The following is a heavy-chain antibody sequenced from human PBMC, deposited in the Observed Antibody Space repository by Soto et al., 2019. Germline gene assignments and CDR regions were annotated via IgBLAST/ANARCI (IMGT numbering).Heavy chain of an antibody. Sequence: PSETLSLTCTVSGGSISSYYWSWSRQPPGKGLEWIGYIYYSGSTNYNPSLKSRVTISVDTSKNQFSLKLSSVTAADTAVYYCARRISSSGYYYGNNWFDPWGQGTLVTVSP. CDR3: ARRISSSGYYYGNNWFDP. J-gene: IGHJ5*02. CDR1: GGSISSYY. V-gene: IGHV4-59*08. D-gene: IGHD3-22*01. CDR2: IYYSGST.